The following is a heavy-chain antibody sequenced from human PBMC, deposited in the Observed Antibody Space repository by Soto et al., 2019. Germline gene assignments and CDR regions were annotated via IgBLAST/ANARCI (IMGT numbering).Heavy chain of an antibody. J-gene: IGHJ3*01. Sequence: PGGSLRLSCAASGFIFSGYWIHWVRQAPGKGLEWVSTISDAAGSAYYVDSVKGRFTISRDNSKKTLYLQMNSLRAEDSAVYNCARPYGGKIGDAPDLWGPGTMVTVSS. V-gene: IGHV3-23*01. D-gene: IGHD4-17*01. CDR1: GFIFSGYW. CDR2: ISDAAGSA. CDR3: ARPYGGKIGDAPDL.